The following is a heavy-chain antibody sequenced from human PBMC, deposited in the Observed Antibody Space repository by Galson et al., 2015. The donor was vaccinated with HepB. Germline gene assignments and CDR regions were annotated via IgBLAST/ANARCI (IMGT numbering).Heavy chain of an antibody. Sequence: SCKASGGTFYNYAIGWVRQAPGQGLEWMGGTIPMFGTANYPQKFQDRVTITADESTSTAYMELSGLRSEDTAVYYCARFASGSYTRSLQYWGQGTLVTVSS. CDR1: GGTFYNYA. V-gene: IGHV1-69*01. CDR2: TIPMFGTA. D-gene: IGHD2-2*02. J-gene: IGHJ4*02. CDR3: ARFASGSYTRSLQY.